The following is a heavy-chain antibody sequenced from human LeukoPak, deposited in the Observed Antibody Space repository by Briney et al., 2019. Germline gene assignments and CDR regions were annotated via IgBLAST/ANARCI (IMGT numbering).Heavy chain of an antibody. CDR1: GFTFSSYA. D-gene: IGHD2-2*01. CDR3: AKDSLRTVPKASFDY. Sequence: SGRSLRLSCAASGFTFSSYAMHWVRQAPGKGLEWVAVISYDGSNKYYADSVKGRFTISRDNSKNTLFLQMNSLRAEDRAVYYCAKDSLRTVPKASFDYWGQGILVTVSS. V-gene: IGHV3-30*04. CDR2: ISYDGSNK. J-gene: IGHJ4*02.